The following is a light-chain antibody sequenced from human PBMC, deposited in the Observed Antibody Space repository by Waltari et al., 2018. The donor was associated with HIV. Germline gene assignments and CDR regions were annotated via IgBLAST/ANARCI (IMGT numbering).Light chain of an antibody. CDR2: DAS. Sequence: EIVLTKSPATLSLSPGERATLSCRASQSVNNYLAWYQQKPGQAPRLLIYDASNRATGIPARFSGSGSGTDFTLTISSLEPEDFAVYYCQQRSNWPPWGFGQGTKVEIK. V-gene: IGKV3-11*01. CDR3: QQRSNWPPWG. CDR1: QSVNNY. J-gene: IGKJ1*01.